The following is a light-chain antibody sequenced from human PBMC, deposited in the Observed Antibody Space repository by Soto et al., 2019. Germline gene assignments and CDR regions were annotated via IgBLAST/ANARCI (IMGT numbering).Light chain of an antibody. CDR2: DVS. CDR3: GSYTTSSNYV. V-gene: IGLV2-14*03. J-gene: IGLJ1*01. Sequence: LTQPASVCGSPGQSITVSCGGTIIDVGSYNYVSWYQQYPGKAPKLMIYDVSTRPSGVSDRFSGSKSGNTASLTISGLRAEDEADYYCGSYTTSSNYVFGTGTKV. CDR1: IIDVGSYNY.